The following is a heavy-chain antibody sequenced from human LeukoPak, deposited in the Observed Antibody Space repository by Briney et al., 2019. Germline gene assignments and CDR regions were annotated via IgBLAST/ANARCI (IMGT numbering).Heavy chain of an antibody. CDR1: GFTFSSYA. CDR3: AKGHWNAQLGFDY. D-gene: IGHD1-1*01. J-gene: IGHJ4*02. CDR2: ISGSGSST. Sequence: TGGSLRPSCAASGFTFSSYAMSWVRQAPGKGLEWVSTISGSGSSTYYADSVKGRFTISRDNSKNTLYLQMNSLRAEDTAVYYCAKGHWNAQLGFDYWGQGTLVTVSS. V-gene: IGHV3-23*01.